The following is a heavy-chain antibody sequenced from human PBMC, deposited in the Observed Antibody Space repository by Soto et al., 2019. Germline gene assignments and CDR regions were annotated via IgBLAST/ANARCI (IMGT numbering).Heavy chain of an antibody. Sequence: ASVKVSCKVSGYTLPELSMHWVRQAPGKGLEWMGGFDPEDGETIYAQKFQGRVTMTEDTSTDTAYMELSSLRSEDTAVYYCATRGGLDIVVVPAATYYYYYGMDVWGQGTTVTVSS. V-gene: IGHV1-24*01. CDR3: ATRGGLDIVVVPAATYYYYYGMDV. J-gene: IGHJ6*02. CDR1: GYTLPELS. CDR2: FDPEDGET. D-gene: IGHD2-2*01.